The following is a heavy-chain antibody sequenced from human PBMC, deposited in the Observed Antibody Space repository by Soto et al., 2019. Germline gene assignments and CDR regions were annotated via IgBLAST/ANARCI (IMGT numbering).Heavy chain of an antibody. CDR1: GFSVSTSGAG. Sequence: SGPTLVNPTQTLTLTCTFSGFSVSTSGAGVGWIRQPPGKALEWLALIYWDGDKRYSPSLKNRLTITKATSENQVVLTMTNMDPVDTATYYCAHIWFGEVHNAEYFRHWGQGTLVTVSS. V-gene: IGHV2-5*02. D-gene: IGHD3-10*01. J-gene: IGHJ1*01. CDR3: AHIWFGEVHNAEYFRH. CDR2: IYWDGDK.